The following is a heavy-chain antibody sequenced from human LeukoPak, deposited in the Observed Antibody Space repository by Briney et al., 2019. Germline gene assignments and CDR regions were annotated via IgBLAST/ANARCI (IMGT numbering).Heavy chain of an antibody. V-gene: IGHV4-39*07. J-gene: IGHJ4*02. CDR2: FLFSEGS. CDR3: ARGLVHGSYSDYFDY. Sequence: PSETLSLTCTVSGDSIRTTRYSWNWIRQPPGEGLEWIGSFLFSEGSYYNPSLKSRADISLDTSKNQFSLKLSSVTAADTAVYYCARGLVHGSYSDYFDYWGQGTLVTVSS. D-gene: IGHD1-26*01. CDR1: GDSIRTTRYS.